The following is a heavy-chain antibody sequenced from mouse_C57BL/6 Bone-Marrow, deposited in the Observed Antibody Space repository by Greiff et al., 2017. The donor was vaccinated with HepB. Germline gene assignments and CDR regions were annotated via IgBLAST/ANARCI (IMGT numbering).Heavy chain of an antibody. Sequence: EVKVEESGPGLAKPSQTLSLTCSVTGYSITSDYWNWIRKFPGNKLEYMGYISYSGSTYYNPSLKSRISITRDTSKNQYYLQLNSVTTEDTATYYCARYTHYYGSSSRYFDVWGTGTTVTVSS. J-gene: IGHJ1*03. CDR1: GYSITSDY. CDR2: ISYSGST. CDR3: ARYTHYYGSSSRYFDV. D-gene: IGHD1-1*01. V-gene: IGHV3-8*01.